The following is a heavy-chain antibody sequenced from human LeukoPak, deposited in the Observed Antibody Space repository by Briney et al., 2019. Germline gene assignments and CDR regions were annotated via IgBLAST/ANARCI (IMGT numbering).Heavy chain of an antibody. V-gene: IGHV1-24*01. D-gene: IGHD2-15*01. CDR1: GYTLTELS. Sequence: ASVKVSCKVSGYTLTELSMHWVRQAPGKGLEWMGGFDPEDGETIYAQKFQGRVTMTEDTSTDTAYMELSSLRSEDTAVYYCATESFSCSGGSCYYMDVWGKGTTVTISS. J-gene: IGHJ6*03. CDR3: ATESFSCSGGSCYYMDV. CDR2: FDPEDGET.